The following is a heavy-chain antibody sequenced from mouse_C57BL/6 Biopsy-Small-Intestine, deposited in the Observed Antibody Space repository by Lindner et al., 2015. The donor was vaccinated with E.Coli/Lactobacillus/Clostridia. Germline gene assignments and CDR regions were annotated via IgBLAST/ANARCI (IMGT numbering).Heavy chain of an antibody. CDR3: ARHGYDWYFDV. Sequence: VQLQESGGDLVKPGGSLKLSCAASGFTFSSYGMSWVRQTPDKRLEWVATISSGGSYTYYPDSVRGRFTISRDNAKNTLYLQMSSLKSEDTAMYFCARHGYDWYFDVWGTGTTVTVSS. CDR2: ISSGGSYT. J-gene: IGHJ1*03. CDR1: GFTFSSYG. V-gene: IGHV5-6*01. D-gene: IGHD2-2*01.